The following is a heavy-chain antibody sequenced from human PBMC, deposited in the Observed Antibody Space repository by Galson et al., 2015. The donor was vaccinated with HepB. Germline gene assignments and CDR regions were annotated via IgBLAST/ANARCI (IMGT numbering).Heavy chain of an antibody. CDR3: ASALMG. CDR1: GFMSRSYT. Sequence: SLRLSCAASGFMSRSYTMSWVRQGPGTGLEWVSSISATSSFIYYADSVRGRFTISRDNARNSMTLQMTSVRVEDTGVYYCASALMGWGQGTLVTVSS. CDR2: ISATSSFI. V-gene: IGHV3-21*04. J-gene: IGHJ4*02.